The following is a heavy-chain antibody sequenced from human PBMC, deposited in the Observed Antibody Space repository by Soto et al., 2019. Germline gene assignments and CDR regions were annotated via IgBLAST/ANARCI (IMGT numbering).Heavy chain of an antibody. CDR2: ISAYNGYT. V-gene: IGHV1-18*01. CDR3: ALDPTIIVVVKNSGMDV. Sequence: QVPLVQSGAEVKKPGASVKVSCKASGYTFTTFGISWVRQAPGQGLEWMGWISAYNGYTNYAQKLQGRVTLTTDTSTSPAYMEVRSLRSDDTDVYYCALDPTIIVVVKNSGMDVWGHGATGTVS. D-gene: IGHD3-3*01. CDR1: GYTFTTFG. J-gene: IGHJ6*02.